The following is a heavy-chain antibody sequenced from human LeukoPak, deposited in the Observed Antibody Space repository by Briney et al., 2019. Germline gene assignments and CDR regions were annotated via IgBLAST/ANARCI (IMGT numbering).Heavy chain of an antibody. J-gene: IGHJ3*01. D-gene: IGHD6-19*01. CDR3: ARDIVLIAVAVRGSFDV. CDR2: INWNGGST. V-gene: IGHV3-20*04. CDR1: GFPFDDYG. Sequence: GGSLRLSCAASGFPFDDYGMNWVRQVPGKGLEWVSGINWNGGSTGYADSVKGRFTISRDNAKNSLYLQMNSLRAEDTALYYCARDIVLIAVAVRGSFDVWGQGTMVTVSS.